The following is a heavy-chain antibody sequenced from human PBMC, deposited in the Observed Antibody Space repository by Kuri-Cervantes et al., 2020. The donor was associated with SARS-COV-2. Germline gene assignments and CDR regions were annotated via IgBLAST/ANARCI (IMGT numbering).Heavy chain of an antibody. Sequence: SQTLSLTCAVYGGSFSGYYWSWIRQPPGKGLEWIGEINHSGSTNYNPSLKSRVTISVDTSKNQFSLKLSSVTAADTAVYYCASIAARPYFDYWGQGTLVTVSS. V-gene: IGHV4-34*01. J-gene: IGHJ4*02. CDR3: ASIAARPYFDY. D-gene: IGHD6-6*01. CDR2: INHSGST. CDR1: GGSFSGYY.